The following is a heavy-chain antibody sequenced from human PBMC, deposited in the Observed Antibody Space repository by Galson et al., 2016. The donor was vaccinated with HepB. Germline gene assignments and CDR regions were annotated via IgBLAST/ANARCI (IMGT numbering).Heavy chain of an antibody. Sequence: VSLISWDGTSAYYADSVKGRFTISRDNTKNSLYLQMNSLRAEDTALYYCAKGKLLWFGELPQDDSFDFWGQGTMVTVSS. CDR3: AKGKLLWFGELPQDDSFDF. CDR2: ISWDGTSA. V-gene: IGHV3-43D*04. J-gene: IGHJ3*01. D-gene: IGHD3-10*01.